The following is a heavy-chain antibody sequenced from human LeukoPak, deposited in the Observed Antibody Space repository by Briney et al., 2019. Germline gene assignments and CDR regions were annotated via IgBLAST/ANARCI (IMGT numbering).Heavy chain of an antibody. Sequence: PSETLSLTCPVSGVSISSYYWSWIRQTPGKGLEWIGFVDYSGSANYNPSLKSRVTISVDTSKNQFSLKLSSVTAADTAVYYCARMTYYYDSSGYYYGWIFDYWGQGTLVTVSS. V-gene: IGHV4-59*12. D-gene: IGHD3-22*01. CDR1: GVSISSYY. CDR2: VDYSGSA. CDR3: ARMTYYYDSSGYYYGWIFDY. J-gene: IGHJ4*02.